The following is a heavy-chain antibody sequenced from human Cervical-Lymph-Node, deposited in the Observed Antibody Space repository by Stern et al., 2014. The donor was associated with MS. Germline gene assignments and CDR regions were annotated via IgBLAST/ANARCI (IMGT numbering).Heavy chain of an antibody. D-gene: IGHD4-17*01. CDR2: YDGSDK. J-gene: IGHJ5*02. Sequence: VQLLESGGGAVQPGRSLRLSCAASGFTFRAFGMHWVRQAPGQGLEWVAYDGSDKCYGDSVKGRFTVSRDSSKNTLYLQMNSLRAEDTAVYYCAKDLGYGDHNWIGPWGQGTLVIVSS. CDR3: AKDLGYGDHNWIGP. V-gene: IGHV3-30*18. CDR1: GFTFRAFG.